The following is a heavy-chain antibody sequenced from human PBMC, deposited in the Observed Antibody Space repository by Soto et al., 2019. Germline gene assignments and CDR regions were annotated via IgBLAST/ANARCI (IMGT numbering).Heavy chain of an antibody. V-gene: IGHV1-18*01. D-gene: IGHD1-20*01. CDR2: ISAYNGNT. J-gene: IGHJ5*02. CDR1: GYTFSSYG. CDR3: ARVRGNWNHGGSKWFDP. Sequence: VASVKVSCKASGYTFSSYGISWLRQAPGLGLEWMGWISAYNGNTKYAQKLQARVTMTTDTSTSTAYMELRSLRSDDTAVYYCARVRGNWNHGGSKWFDPWGQGTLVTVYS.